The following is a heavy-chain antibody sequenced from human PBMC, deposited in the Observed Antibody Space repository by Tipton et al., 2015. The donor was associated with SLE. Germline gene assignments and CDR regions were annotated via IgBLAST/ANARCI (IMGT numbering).Heavy chain of an antibody. CDR1: GGSITNSY. V-gene: IGHV4-59*12. CDR2: INYSGTT. CDR3: ARAIGANYFNF. Sequence: TLSLTCTVSGGSITNSYWTWIRQPPGKGLEWIGNINYSGTTYYNPSLKTRVTISVDTSKIHFSLRLTSVTAADTAVYFCARAIGANYFNFWGQGSLVTVSS. J-gene: IGHJ4*02. D-gene: IGHD3-16*01.